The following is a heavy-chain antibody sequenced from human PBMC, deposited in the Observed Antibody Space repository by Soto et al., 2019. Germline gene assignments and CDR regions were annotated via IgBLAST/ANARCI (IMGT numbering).Heavy chain of an antibody. D-gene: IGHD5-18*01. CDR3: AKLGGGYIFGPYLDY. CDR1: RYTFTLYT. Sequence: ASVKVSCKTSRYTFTLYTIHWVRQAPGQRLEWMGWINTGNGNTKYSQRFQGRVTMSRDTSTSTAYMELSSLTSEDTAVYYCAKLGGGYIFGPYLDYWGQGTLVTVSS. V-gene: IGHV1-3*04. CDR2: INTGNGNT. J-gene: IGHJ4*02.